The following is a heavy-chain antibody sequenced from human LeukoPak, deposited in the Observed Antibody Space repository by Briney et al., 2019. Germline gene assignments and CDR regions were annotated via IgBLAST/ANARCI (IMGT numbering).Heavy chain of an antibody. D-gene: IGHD2-2*01. CDR3: ARGPSRSSMTCPYWVDP. Sequence: ASVKVSCKASGYTFSNYDINWVRQATGQGLEWMGWMNPSSGNTGYAQKFQDRVTMTRNTTINTAYMQLSSLTSEDTAVYYCARGPSRSSMTCPYWVDPRGQGTLVTVSS. CDR2: MNPSSGNT. J-gene: IGHJ5*02. CDR1: GYTFSNYD. V-gene: IGHV1-8*01.